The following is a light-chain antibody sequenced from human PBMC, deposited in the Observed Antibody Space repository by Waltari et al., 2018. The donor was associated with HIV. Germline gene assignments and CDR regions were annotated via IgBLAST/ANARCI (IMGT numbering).Light chain of an antibody. J-gene: IGLJ1*01. Sequence: QSLLTQPPSVSGAPGQRVTISCTGSSSNMGAGYHVHWYQQLPGTAPKLLIYGNSNRPSGVPDRFSGSKSGTSASLAITGLQAEDAADYYCQSYDSSLSIVFGTGTKVTVL. CDR1: SSNMGAGYH. CDR2: GNS. CDR3: QSYDSSLSIV. V-gene: IGLV1-40*01.